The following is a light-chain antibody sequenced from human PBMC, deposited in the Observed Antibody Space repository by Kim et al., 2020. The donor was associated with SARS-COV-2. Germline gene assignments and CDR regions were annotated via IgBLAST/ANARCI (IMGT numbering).Light chain of an antibody. Sequence: ASVGDRVTITCRASQDILTWLAWYQQKPGKAPKVLISDASSLQTGVPSRFSGGGSGTEFTLTISSLQPGDFATYYCQQYNIYPWTFGQGTKVEIK. CDR1: QDILTW. CDR3: QQYNIYPWT. J-gene: IGKJ1*01. V-gene: IGKV1-5*01. CDR2: DAS.